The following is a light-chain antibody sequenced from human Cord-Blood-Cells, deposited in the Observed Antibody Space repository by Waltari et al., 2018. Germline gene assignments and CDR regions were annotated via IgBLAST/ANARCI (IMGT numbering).Light chain of an antibody. J-gene: IGKJ4*01. CDR2: GAS. V-gene: IGKV3-20*01. CDR1: QSVSSSY. CDR3: QQYGSSPLT. Sequence: SPGARATLSCRASQSVSSSYLAWYQQKPGQAPRLLIYGASSRATGIPDRFSGSGSGTDFTLTISRLEPEDFAVYYCQQYGSSPLTFGGGTKVEIK.